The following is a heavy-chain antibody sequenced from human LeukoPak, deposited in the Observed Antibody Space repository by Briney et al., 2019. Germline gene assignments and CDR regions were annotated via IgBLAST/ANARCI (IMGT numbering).Heavy chain of an antibody. CDR3: ARATRAYDSSGGAFDI. CDR1: GGTFSSYA. D-gene: IGHD3-22*01. CDR2: IIPIFGTA. Sequence: SVKVSCKASGGTFSSYAISWVRQAPGQGLEWMGGIIPIFGTANYAQKFQGRVTITADESTSTAYMELSSLRSEDTAVYYCARATRAYDSSGGAFDIWGQVTMVTVSS. J-gene: IGHJ3*02. V-gene: IGHV1-69*01.